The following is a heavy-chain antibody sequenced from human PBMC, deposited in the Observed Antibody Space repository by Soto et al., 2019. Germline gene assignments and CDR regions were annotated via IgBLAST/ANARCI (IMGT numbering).Heavy chain of an antibody. J-gene: IGHJ6*02. CDR2: INAGNGNT. CDR1: GYTLTELS. V-gene: IGHV1-3*01. Sequence: ASVKVSCKVSGYTLTELSMHWVRQAPGQRLEWMGWINAGNGNTKYSQKFQGRVTITRDTSASTAYMELSSLRSEDTAVYYCARKEGYYYYGMDVWGQGTTVTVSS. CDR3: ARKEGYYYYGMDV.